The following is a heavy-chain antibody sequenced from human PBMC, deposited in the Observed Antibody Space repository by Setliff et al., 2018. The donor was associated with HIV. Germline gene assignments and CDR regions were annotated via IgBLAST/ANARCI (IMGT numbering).Heavy chain of an antibody. J-gene: IGHJ5*02. CDR2: INHSGDT. CDR1: GGSFSGYH. D-gene: IGHD4-17*01. V-gene: IGHV4-34*01. Sequence: SETLSLTCAVYGGSFSGYHWSWIRQSPGKGLQWIGDINHSGDTNYNTSLKGRVTISVDTSKNQFSLKLNSVTAADTAVYYCARFYGDYETDNWFDPWGHGALVTVSS. CDR3: ARFYGDYETDNWFDP.